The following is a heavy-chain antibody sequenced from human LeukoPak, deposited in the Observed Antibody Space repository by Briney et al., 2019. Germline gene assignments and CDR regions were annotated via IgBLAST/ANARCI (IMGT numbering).Heavy chain of an antibody. CDR1: GYRFTSYW. D-gene: IGHD4-17*01. Sequence: GESLKISCKGSGYRFTSYWIAWVRQMPGKGLGWMGIIYPGDSDTRYSPSFQGQVTISVDKSISTAYLQWSSLKASDTAMYYCARLTVTTAVDAFDIWGQGTMVTVSS. V-gene: IGHV5-51*01. CDR2: IYPGDSDT. J-gene: IGHJ3*02. CDR3: ARLTVTTAVDAFDI.